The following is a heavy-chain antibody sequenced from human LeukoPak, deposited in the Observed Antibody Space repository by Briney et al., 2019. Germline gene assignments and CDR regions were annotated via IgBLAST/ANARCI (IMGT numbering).Heavy chain of an antibody. CDR2: IYYSGST. J-gene: IGHJ4*02. V-gene: IGHV4-39*01. CDR1: GGSISSSSYY. D-gene: IGHD2-2*01. Sequence: SETLSLTCTVSGGSISSSSYYWGWIRPPPGKGLEWIGSIYYSGSTYYNPSLKSRVTISVDTSKNQFSLKLSSVTAADTAVYYCARHFSPLPIVVVPAAIDYWGRGTLVTVSS. CDR3: ARHFSPLPIVVVPAAIDY.